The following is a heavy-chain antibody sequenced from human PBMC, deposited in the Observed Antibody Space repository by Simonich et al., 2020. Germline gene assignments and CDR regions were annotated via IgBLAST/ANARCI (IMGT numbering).Heavy chain of an antibody. CDR3: ARDVDTAMVFDY. V-gene: IGHV3-21*01. Sequence: EVQLVESGGGLVKPGGSLRLSCAASGFTFSSYSMNWVRHAPGKGLGWVSSSSRSSCYIYYADYVKGRFTISRDNAKNSLYLQMNSLRAEDTAVYYCARDVDTAMVFDYWGQGTLVTVSS. CDR2: SSRSSCYI. D-gene: IGHD5-18*01. J-gene: IGHJ4*02. CDR1: GFTFSSYS.